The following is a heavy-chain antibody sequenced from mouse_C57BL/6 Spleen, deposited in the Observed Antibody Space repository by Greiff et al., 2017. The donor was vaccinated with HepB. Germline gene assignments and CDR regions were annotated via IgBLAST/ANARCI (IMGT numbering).Heavy chain of an antibody. D-gene: IGHD2-5*01. CDR1: GYTFTSYW. Sequence: VQLQQPGAELVKPGASVKLSCKASGYTFTSYWMHWVKQRPGQGLEWIGMIHPNSGSTNYNEKFKSKATLTVDKSSSTAYMQLSSLTSEDSAVYYCARGAYYSNYEGGYFDYWGQGTTLTVSS. J-gene: IGHJ2*01. V-gene: IGHV1-64*01. CDR2: IHPNSGST. CDR3: ARGAYYSNYEGGYFDY.